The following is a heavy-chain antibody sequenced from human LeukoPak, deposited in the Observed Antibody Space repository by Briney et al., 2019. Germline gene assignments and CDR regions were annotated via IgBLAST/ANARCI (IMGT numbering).Heavy chain of an antibody. D-gene: IGHD4-4*01. CDR1: GFTLSPSW. CDR2: ITIDGRNT. V-gene: IGHV3-74*01. CDR3: ARDWHYRLDM. J-gene: IGHJ4*02. Sequence: GGSLRLSCAASGFTLSPSWMNWVRQVPGKGLVWVSRITIDGRNTVYADSVKGRYTISRDNARNTVYLQMTSLRAEDSAVYFCARDWHYRLDMWGQGALVTVSS.